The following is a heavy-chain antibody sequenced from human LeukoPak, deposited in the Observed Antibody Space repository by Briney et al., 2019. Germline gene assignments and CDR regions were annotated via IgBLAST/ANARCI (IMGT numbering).Heavy chain of an antibody. CDR2: IKDDGSEK. CDR3: ARISPY. Sequence: SGGSLRLSCAASGFNFSSYWMYWVRQAPGKGLEWVANIKDDGSEKYYVDSVKGRFTISRDNGKDSLYLQMNSLRDDDTAVYYCARISPYWGQGTLVTVSS. V-gene: IGHV3-7*01. CDR1: GFNFSSYW. J-gene: IGHJ4*02.